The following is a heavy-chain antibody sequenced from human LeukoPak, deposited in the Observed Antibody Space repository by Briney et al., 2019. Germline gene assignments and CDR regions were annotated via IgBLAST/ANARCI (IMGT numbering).Heavy chain of an antibody. CDR2: ISYDGSNK. CDR3: AKLWREPNDY. Sequence: GRSLRLSCAASGFTFSSYGMHWVRQAPGKGLEWVAVISYDGSNKYYADSVKGRFTISRDNPKNTLYLQMNSLKAEDTAVYYCAKLWREPNDYWGQGTLVTVSS. V-gene: IGHV3-30*18. J-gene: IGHJ4*02. D-gene: IGHD1-26*01. CDR1: GFTFSSYG.